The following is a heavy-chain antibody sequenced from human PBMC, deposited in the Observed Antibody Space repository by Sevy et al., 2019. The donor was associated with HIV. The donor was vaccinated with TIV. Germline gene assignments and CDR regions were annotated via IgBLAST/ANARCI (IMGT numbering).Heavy chain of an antibody. J-gene: IGHJ3*02. CDR3: ARDGAYSSSSLGAFDI. CDR2: INPSGGST. D-gene: IGHD6-6*01. Sequence: ASVKVSCKASGYTFTSYYMHWVRQALGQGLEWMGIINPSGGSTSYAQKFQGRVTMTRDTSTSTVYMELSSLRSEDTAVYYCARDGAYSSSSLGAFDIWGQGTMVTVSS. V-gene: IGHV1-46*01. CDR1: GYTFTSYY.